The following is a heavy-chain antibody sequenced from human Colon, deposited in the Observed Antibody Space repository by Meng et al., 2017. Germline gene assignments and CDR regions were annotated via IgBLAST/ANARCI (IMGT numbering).Heavy chain of an antibody. Sequence: QGLLQESGPGLVKPSGTLSLTCTVSGGSISSNNWWSWVRQSPGRGLEWIGEIYQSGSTNYSPSLRSRVTISLDKSKNQFSLKVSYMTAADTAVYFCARVPTTVDPLESWGQGTLVTVSS. V-gene: IGHV4-4*02. CDR2: IYQSGST. CDR1: GGSISSNNW. CDR3: ARVPTTVDPLES. J-gene: IGHJ4*02. D-gene: IGHD4-23*01.